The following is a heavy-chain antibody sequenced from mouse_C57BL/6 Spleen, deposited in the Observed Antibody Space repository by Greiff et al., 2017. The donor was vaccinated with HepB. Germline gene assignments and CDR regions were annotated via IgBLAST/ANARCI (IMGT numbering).Heavy chain of an antibody. J-gene: IGHJ1*03. CDR3: ARFGDYGWYFDV. CDR1: GYAFSSYW. CDR2: IYPGDGDT. D-gene: IGHD2-4*01. V-gene: IGHV1-80*01. Sequence: VQLVESGAELVKPGASVKISCKASGYAFSSYWMNWVKQRPGKGLEWIGQIYPGDGDTNYNGKFKGKATLTADKSSSTAYMQLSSLTSEDSAVYFCARFGDYGWYFDVWGTGTTVTVSS.